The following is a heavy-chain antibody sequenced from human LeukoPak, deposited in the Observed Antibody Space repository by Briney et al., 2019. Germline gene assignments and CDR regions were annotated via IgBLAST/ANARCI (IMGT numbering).Heavy chain of an antibody. J-gene: IGHJ4*02. Sequence: PGGSLRLSCAASGFTFSSYGMHWVRQAPGKGLEWVAVIWYDGSNKYYADSVKGRFTISRDNSKNTLYLQMNSLRAEDTAVYYCARDQGAVYDFWSGYYDTGYYFDYWGQGTLVTVSS. V-gene: IGHV3-33*01. D-gene: IGHD3-3*01. CDR2: IWYDGSNK. CDR1: GFTFSSYG. CDR3: ARDQGAVYDFWSGYYDTGYYFDY.